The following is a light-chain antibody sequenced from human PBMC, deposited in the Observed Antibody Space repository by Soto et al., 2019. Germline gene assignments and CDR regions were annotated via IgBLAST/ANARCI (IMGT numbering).Light chain of an antibody. CDR1: SSDVGGYNY. CDR3: SSYTSTSTPYV. Sequence: QSVLTQPASVSGSPGQSITISCTGTSSDVGGYNYVSWYQHHPGKAPKLMIYEVSTRPSGVSNRFSGSKSGNTASLTISGLQAEDEADYYCSSYTSTSTPYVFGTGTQLTVL. V-gene: IGLV2-14*01. CDR2: EVS. J-gene: IGLJ1*01.